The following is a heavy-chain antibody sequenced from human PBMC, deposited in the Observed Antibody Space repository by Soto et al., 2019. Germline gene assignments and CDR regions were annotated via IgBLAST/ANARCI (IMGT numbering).Heavy chain of an antibody. J-gene: IGHJ4*02. D-gene: IGHD6-13*01. V-gene: IGHV3-30*18. Sequence: PGGSLRLSCAASGFTFSTFGVHWVRQAPGKGLEWVAVISNDGKNKYHAESVKGRFTISRDNSKNTLYLQMSSLRPEDTAVYYCAKDFDVAAAAYCFDYWGQGTLVTVSS. CDR2: ISNDGKNK. CDR1: GFTFSTFG. CDR3: AKDFDVAAAAYCFDY.